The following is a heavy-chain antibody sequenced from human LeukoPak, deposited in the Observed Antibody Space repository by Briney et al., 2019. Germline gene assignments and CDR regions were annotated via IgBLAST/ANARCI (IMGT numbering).Heavy chain of an antibody. CDR1: GYTFTSYG. CDR3: SRERAAAGTIDY. CDR2: ISAYNGNT. V-gene: IGHV1-18*01. D-gene: IGHD6-13*01. J-gene: IGHJ4*02. Sequence: GASVKVSCKASGYTFTSYGMSWVRQAPGQGLEWMGWISAYNGNTNYAQKLQGRVTMTTDTSTSTAYMELRSLRSDDTAAYYCSRERAAAGTIDYWGQGTLVTVSS.